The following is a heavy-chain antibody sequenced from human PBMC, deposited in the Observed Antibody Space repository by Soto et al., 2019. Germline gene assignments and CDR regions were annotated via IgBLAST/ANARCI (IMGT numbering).Heavy chain of an antibody. J-gene: IGHJ4*02. CDR2: IIPILGIA. V-gene: IGHV1-69*04. CDR3: ARDRTTGIFGY. CDR1: GGTFSSYI. D-gene: IGHD1-1*01. Sequence: SVKVSCKASGGTFSSYIISWVRQAPGQGLEWMGRIIPILGIANYAQKFQGRVTITADKSTSTAYMELSSLRSEDTAVYYCARDRTTGIFGYWGQGTLVTVSS.